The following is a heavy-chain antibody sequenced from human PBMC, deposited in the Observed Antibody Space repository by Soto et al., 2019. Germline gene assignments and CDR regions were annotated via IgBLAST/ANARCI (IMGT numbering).Heavy chain of an antibody. J-gene: IGHJ4*02. CDR3: AREGVTMVRGVIISVEFDY. CDR2: INHSGST. V-gene: IGHV4-34*01. CDR1: GGSFSGYY. Sequence: PSETLSLTCAVYGGSFSGYYWSWIRQPPGKGLEWIGEINHSGSTNYNPSLKSRVTISVDTSKNQFSLKLSSVTAADTAVYYCAREGVTMVRGVIISVEFDYWGQGTLVTVSS. D-gene: IGHD3-10*01.